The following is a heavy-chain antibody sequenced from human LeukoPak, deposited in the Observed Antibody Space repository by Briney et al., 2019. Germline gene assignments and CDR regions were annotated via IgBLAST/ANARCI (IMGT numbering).Heavy chain of an antibody. CDR2: INHSGST. V-gene: IGHV4-34*01. Sequence: PSETLSLTCAVYGGSFSGYYWSWIRQPPGKGLEWIGEINHSGSTNYNPSLKSRVTISVDTSKNQFSLKLSSVTAADTAVYYCARQSIAARLFGRPKYNWFDPWGQGTLVTVSS. CDR3: ARQSIAARLFGRPKYNWFDP. CDR1: GGSFSGYY. D-gene: IGHD6-6*01. J-gene: IGHJ5*02.